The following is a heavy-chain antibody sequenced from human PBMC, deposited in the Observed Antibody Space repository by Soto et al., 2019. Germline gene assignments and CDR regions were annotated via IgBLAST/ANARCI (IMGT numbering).Heavy chain of an antibody. Sequence: ASVKVSCKASGYTFTRYTMNWVRQAPGQRLEWMGWINPDNGNTKSSQKFQGRVTITRDTSASTAYMELSSLRSEDTAVYYCARQSTYYYGSGSYYKGYYFDYWGQGTLVTVSS. CDR3: ARQSTYYYGSGSYYKGYYFDY. D-gene: IGHD3-10*01. J-gene: IGHJ4*02. CDR1: GYTFTRYT. CDR2: INPDNGNT. V-gene: IGHV1-3*01.